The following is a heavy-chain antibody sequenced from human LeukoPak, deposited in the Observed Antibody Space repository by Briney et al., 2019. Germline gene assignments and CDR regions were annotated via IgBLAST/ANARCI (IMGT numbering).Heavy chain of an antibody. J-gene: IGHJ4*02. Sequence: PGGSPRLSCAASGFTLSSYAMSWVRQAPGKGLEWVSVIYSGGSTYYADSVKGRFTISRDNSKNTLYLQMNSLRAEDTAVYYCARGITILGFYWGQGTLVTVSS. CDR3: ARGITILGFY. V-gene: IGHV3-66*01. CDR1: GFTLSSYA. CDR2: IYSGGST. D-gene: IGHD3-10*02.